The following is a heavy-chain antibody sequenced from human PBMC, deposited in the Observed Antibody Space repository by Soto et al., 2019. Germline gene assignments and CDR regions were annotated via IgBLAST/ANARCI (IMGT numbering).Heavy chain of an antibody. CDR2: IWYDGSNK. J-gene: IGHJ4*02. V-gene: IGHV3-33*01. D-gene: IGHD3-22*01. Sequence: GGSLRLSCAASGFTFSSYGMHWVRQAPGKGLEWVAVIWYDGSNKYYADSVKGRFTISRDNSKNTLYLQMNSLRAEDTAVYYCASGNYDSSRYFDYWSQGTLVTVSS. CDR3: ASGNYDSSRYFDY. CDR1: GFTFSSYG.